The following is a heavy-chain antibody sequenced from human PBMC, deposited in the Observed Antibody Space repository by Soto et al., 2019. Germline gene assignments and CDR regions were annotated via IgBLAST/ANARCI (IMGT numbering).Heavy chain of an antibody. CDR1: GFTFSSYG. D-gene: IGHD3-22*01. CDR2: IWYDGSNK. Sequence: QVQLVESGGGVVQPGRSLRLSCAASGFTFSSYGMHWVRQAPGKGLEWVAVIWYDGSNKYYADSVKGRFTISRGNSKNKLYLQMNSLSAQDRDVYYCAWFYDSSGYYLDYWGQGTLVTVSS. J-gene: IGHJ4*02. CDR3: AWFYDSSGYYLDY. V-gene: IGHV3-33*01.